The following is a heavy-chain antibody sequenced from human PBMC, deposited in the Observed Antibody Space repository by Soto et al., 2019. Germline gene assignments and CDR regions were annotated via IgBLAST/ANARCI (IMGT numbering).Heavy chain of an antibody. CDR3: ASSKTYYYDSSGFPAQAFDI. J-gene: IGHJ3*02. CDR2: IIPIFGTA. Sequence: EASVKVSCQASVGTFSSSTIRWALQAPGEGREWMGGIIPIFGTANYAQKFQGRVTITADESTSTAYMELSSLRSEDTAVYYCASSKTYYYDSSGFPAQAFDIWGQGTMVTVS. D-gene: IGHD3-22*01. CDR1: VGTFSSST. V-gene: IGHV1-69*13.